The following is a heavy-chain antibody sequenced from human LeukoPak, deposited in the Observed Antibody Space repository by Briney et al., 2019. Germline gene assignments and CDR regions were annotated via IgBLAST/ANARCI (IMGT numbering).Heavy chain of an antibody. CDR3: ARSTVGNTYFDS. CDR2: ISSTGST. CDR1: GGSFSSFG. V-gene: IGHV4-4*07. D-gene: IGHD1-26*01. J-gene: IGHJ4*02. Sequence: SETLSLTCSVAGGSFSSFGGNWIRQPAGEGLEWMGRISSTGSTIYNPSLKSRVTMSLDTFQSQVSLRLSSVTAADTAVYFCARSTVGNTYFDSWGQGALVTVSS.